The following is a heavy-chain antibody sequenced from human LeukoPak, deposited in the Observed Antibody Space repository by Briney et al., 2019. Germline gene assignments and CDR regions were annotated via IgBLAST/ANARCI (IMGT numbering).Heavy chain of an antibody. CDR2: ISSSGGIM. CDR1: GLTFSSYS. CDR3: TRGFDVSDY. J-gene: IGHJ4*02. V-gene: IGHV3-48*04. Sequence: PGGSLRLSCAVSGLTFSSYSMNWVRQAPGKGLEWVSYISSSGGIMYYADSVKGRFTISRDNAKNSLYLQMNSLRVEDTAMYYCTRGFDVSDYWGQGTVVTVSS. D-gene: IGHD3-10*02.